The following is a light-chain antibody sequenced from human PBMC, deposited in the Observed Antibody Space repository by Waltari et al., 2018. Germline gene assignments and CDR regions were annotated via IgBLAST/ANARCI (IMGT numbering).Light chain of an antibody. Sequence: QSALTQTATVSGSPGQSITISCTGTPSAVGKYNLVSWYQQHPGKAPTLIIYDVNKRPSGVSNRFSGSKSGNTASLTISGLQAADEAYYYCCSYAGSAISVFGGGTKVTVL. CDR2: DVN. J-gene: IGLJ3*02. CDR1: PSAVGKYNL. CDR3: CSYAGSAISV. V-gene: IGLV2-23*02.